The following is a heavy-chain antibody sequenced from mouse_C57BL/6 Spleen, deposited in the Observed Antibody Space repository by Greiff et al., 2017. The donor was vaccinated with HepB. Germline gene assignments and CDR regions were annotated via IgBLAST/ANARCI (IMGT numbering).Heavy chain of an antibody. V-gene: IGHV5-17*01. CDR1: GFTFSDYG. J-gene: IGHJ4*01. CDR2: ISSGSSTI. CDR3: ARGGPTDDYAMDY. Sequence: DVKLVESGGGLVKPGGSLKLSCAASGFTFSDYGMHWVRQAPEKGLEWVAYISSGSSTIYYADTVKGRFTISRDNAKNTLFLQMTSLRSEDTAMYYCARGGPTDDYAMDYWGHGTSVTVSS.